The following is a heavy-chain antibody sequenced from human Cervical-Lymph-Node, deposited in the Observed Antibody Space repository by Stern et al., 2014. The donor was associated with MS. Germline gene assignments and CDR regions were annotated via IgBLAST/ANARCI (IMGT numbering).Heavy chain of an antibody. CDR3: ARDHDLGYCSGGSCPPQD. J-gene: IGHJ4*02. CDR2: INPSGGST. V-gene: IGHV1-46*01. D-gene: IGHD2-15*01. CDR1: GYTFTSYY. Sequence: QVQLVESGAEVKKPGASVKVSCKASGYTFTSYYMHWVRQAPGQGLEWMGIINPSGGSTNYAQKLQGRVTMTTDTSTSTAYMELRSLRSDDTAVYYCARDHDLGYCSGGSCPPQDWGQGTLVTVSS.